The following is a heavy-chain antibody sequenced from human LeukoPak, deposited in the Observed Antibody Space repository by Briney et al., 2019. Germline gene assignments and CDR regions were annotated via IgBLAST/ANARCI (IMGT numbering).Heavy chain of an antibody. CDR3: ARVVVPAANHFYYYGMDV. V-gene: IGHV1-69*06. Sequence: SVKVSCKASGGTFSSYAISWVRQAPGQGLEWMGGIIPIFGTANYAQKFQGRVTITADKSTSTAYMELSSLRSEDTAVYYCARVVVPAANHFYYYGMDVWGKGTTVTVSS. CDR2: IIPIFGTA. D-gene: IGHD2-2*01. CDR1: GGTFSSYA. J-gene: IGHJ6*04.